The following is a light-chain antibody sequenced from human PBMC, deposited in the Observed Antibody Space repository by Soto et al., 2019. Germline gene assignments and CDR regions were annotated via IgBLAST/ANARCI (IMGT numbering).Light chain of an antibody. CDR2: CES. Sequence: EIVLTQSPGTLSLSPGDRATLSCRASQSVNGTYLDWYQQKPGQAPRLLIYCESIRATGIPDRFSGSGAGTDFTLTISRLEPEDFAVYYCQQYGSPLWTFGQGTKVEI. CDR3: QQYGSPLWT. V-gene: IGKV3-20*01. J-gene: IGKJ1*01. CDR1: QSVNGTY.